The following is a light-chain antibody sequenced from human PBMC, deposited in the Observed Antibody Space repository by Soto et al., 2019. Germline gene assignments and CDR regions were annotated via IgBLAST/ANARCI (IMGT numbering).Light chain of an antibody. J-gene: IGKJ1*01. CDR2: AAS. V-gene: IGKV1-39*01. CDR3: QQHNS. CDR1: QSISSY. Sequence: DIQMTQSPSSLSASVGDRVTITCRASQSISSYLNWYPQKPGQAPKLLIYAASSLQSGVRSRFSGSESGTEFTLTISSLQPDYFANYYCQQHNSFGQGTKVDIK.